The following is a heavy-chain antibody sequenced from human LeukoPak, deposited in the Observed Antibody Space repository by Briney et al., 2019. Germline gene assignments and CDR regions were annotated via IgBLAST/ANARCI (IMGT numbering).Heavy chain of an antibody. Sequence: SETLSLTCAVYGGSFSGYYWSWFRQPPGKGLEWIGEINHSGSTNYNPSLKSRVTISVDTSKNQFSLKLSSVTAADTAVYYCARGGPWYYYGSGSYRNWFDPWGQGTLVTVSS. V-gene: IGHV4-34*01. J-gene: IGHJ5*02. D-gene: IGHD3-10*01. CDR3: ARGGPWYYYGSGSYRNWFDP. CDR2: INHSGST. CDR1: GGSFSGYY.